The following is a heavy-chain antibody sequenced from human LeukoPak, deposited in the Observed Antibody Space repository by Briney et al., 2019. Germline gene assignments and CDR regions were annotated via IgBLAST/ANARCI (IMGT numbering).Heavy chain of an antibody. CDR1: GGTFSSYA. J-gene: IGHJ3*02. CDR2: IIPIFGTA. V-gene: IGHV1-69*01. Sequence: SVKVSCKASGGTFSSYAISWVRQAPGQGLEWMGGIIPIFGTANYAQKFQGRVTITADESTSTAYMELSSLRSEDTAVYYCARGTPWSHAFDIWGQGTMVTVSS. CDR3: ARGTPWSHAFDI. D-gene: IGHD1-14*01.